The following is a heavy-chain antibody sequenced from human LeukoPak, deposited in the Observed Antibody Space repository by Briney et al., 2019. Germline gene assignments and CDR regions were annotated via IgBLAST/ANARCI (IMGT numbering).Heavy chain of an antibody. CDR2: FDPEDGET. J-gene: IGHJ4*02. D-gene: IGHD5-24*01. CDR1: GYTLTGLS. V-gene: IGHV1-24*01. CDR3: ATAVPGEMATIGIFDY. Sequence: ASVKVSCKVSGYTLTGLSMHWVRQAPGKGLEWMGGFDPEDGETIYAQKFQGRVTMTEDTSTDTAYMELSSLRSEDTAVYYCATAVPGEMATIGIFDYWGQGTLVTVSS.